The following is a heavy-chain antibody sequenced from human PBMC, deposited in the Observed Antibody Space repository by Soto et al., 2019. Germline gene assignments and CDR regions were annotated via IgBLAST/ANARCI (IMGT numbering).Heavy chain of an antibody. CDR1: GGSINIRGYY. CDR2: ISDRGTA. CDR3: ARGRTCCAP. D-gene: IGHD1-7*01. V-gene: IGHV4-31*03. Sequence: SETLSLTCSVSGGSINIRGYYWIWIRQHPGKGLEWIGSISDRGTAYYNPSLRSRISISIHTSKNQFSLKVRSVTAADAAVFYCARGRTCCAPCGQGTLVTGSS. J-gene: IGHJ5*02.